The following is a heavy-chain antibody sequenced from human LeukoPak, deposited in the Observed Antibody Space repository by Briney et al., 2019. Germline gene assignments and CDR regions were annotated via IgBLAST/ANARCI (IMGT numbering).Heavy chain of an antibody. D-gene: IGHD1-14*01. CDR1: GFMFSNYW. Sequence: GGSLRLSCAASGFMFSNYWMNWVRQVPGKGLLWVARINTSGTRTIYADSVKGRFTISRDNAKNTVSLQMSTLRVEDTAVYYCVGDLLIRGGSWSVPSLDSWGQGILVTVAS. CDR3: VGDLLIRGGSWSVPSLDS. J-gene: IGHJ4*02. CDR2: INTSGTRT. V-gene: IGHV3-74*01.